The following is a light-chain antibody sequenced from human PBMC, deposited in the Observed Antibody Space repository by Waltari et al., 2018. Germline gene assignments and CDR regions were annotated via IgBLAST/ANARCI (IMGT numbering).Light chain of an antibody. V-gene: IGLV2-14*03. CDR2: DVN. J-gene: IGLJ2*01. CDR1: SSDVGRYKF. CDR3: ASYTSSSTYMV. Sequence: QSALTQPASVSGSPGQSITVSCTGTSSDVGRYKFVSWYQHHPGKAPKLMIYDVNKRTPGGSDRCSGSMSGNTASLTISGLQAEDEADYYCASYTSSSTYMVFGGGTNLTVL.